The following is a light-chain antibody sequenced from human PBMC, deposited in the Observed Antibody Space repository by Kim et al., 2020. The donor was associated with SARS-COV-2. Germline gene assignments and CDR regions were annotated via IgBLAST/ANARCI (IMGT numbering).Light chain of an antibody. V-gene: IGLV3-1*01. CDR1: KVGDKY. J-gene: IGLJ1*01. Sequence: SPGQTASVTCSGDKVGDKYACWYQQKPGQSPVLVIYQDSKRPSGIPGRFSGSNSGNTATLTIGGNQAMDEADYYCQAWDSSTAYVFGTGTKVTVL. CDR2: QDS. CDR3: QAWDSSTAYV.